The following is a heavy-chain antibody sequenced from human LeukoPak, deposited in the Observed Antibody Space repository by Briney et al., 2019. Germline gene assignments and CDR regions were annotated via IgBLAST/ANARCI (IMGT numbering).Heavy chain of an antibody. CDR1: GFTFSSYS. CDR2: ITGSGGTS. J-gene: IGHJ4*02. V-gene: IGHV3-23*01. Sequence: PGGSLRLSCAASGFTFSSYSMNWVRQAPGKGLQWVSSITGSGGTSYYADSVKGRFTISRDNSKNTLYLEMNSLRADDTAVYFCAKESTQVIEVYFDSWGQGTLVTVSS. D-gene: IGHD2/OR15-2a*01. CDR3: AKESTQVIEVYFDS.